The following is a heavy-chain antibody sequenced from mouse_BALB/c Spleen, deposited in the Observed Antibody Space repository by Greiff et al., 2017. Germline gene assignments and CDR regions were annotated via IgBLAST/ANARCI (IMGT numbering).Heavy chain of an antibody. V-gene: IGHV1-80*01. D-gene: IGHD2-1*01. J-gene: IGHJ4*01. Sequence: QVQLKESGAELVRPGSSVKISCKASGYAFSSYWMNWVKQRPGQGLEWIGQIYPGDGDTNYNGKFKGKATLTADKSSSTAYMQLSSLTSEDSAVYFCARSGKYGNYGYAMDYWGQGTSVIVSS. CDR1: GYAFSSYW. CDR2: IYPGDGDT. CDR3: ARSGKYGNYGYAMDY.